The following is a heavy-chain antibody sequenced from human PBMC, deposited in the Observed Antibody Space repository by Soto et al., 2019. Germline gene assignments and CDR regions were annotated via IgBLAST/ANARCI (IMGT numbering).Heavy chain of an antibody. Sequence: EVQLLESGGDLVQPGGSLRLSCAASGFTLTSYAMSWVRQAPGKGLECVSFISGGGDITYYADSVKGRFTISRDTSTNTLYLQMNSLRAEDTAVYYCAKDRAYSSGHELFEYRGTGTMVTVSS. CDR2: ISGGGDIT. CDR3: AKDRAYSSGHELFEY. V-gene: IGHV3-23*01. CDR1: GFTLTSYA. J-gene: IGHJ4*02. D-gene: IGHD5-18*01.